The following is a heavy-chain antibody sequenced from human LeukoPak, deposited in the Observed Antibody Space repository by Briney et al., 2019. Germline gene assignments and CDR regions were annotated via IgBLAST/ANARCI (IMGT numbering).Heavy chain of an antibody. J-gene: IGHJ3*02. D-gene: IGHD6-13*01. CDR3: AKDMRIAAANPAFDI. Sequence: PGGSLRLSCAASGFTFSDYYMSWIRQAPGKGLEWVSYISSSGSTIYYADSVKGRFTISRDNAKNSLYLQMNSLRAEDTAVYYCAKDMRIAAANPAFDIWGQGTMVTVSS. CDR1: GFTFSDYY. V-gene: IGHV3-11*04. CDR2: ISSSGSTI.